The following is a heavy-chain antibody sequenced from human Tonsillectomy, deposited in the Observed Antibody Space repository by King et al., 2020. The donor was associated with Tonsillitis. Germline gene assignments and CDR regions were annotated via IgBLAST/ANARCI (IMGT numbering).Heavy chain of an antibody. D-gene: IGHD1/OR15-1a*01. V-gene: IGHV4-59*02. Sequence: QLQESGPGLVKPSETLSLTCTVSGASVNNYYWGWVRQPPGKGLEWIGCIYYSGTTTYNPSLKSRVTISVDTSKNQFSLKLSSVTAADTAVYYCARDYLVPVTTTTSYYYMDVWGRGTTVTVSS. J-gene: IGHJ6*03. CDR1: GASVNNYY. CDR2: IYYSGTT. CDR3: ARDYLVPVTTTTSYYYMDV.